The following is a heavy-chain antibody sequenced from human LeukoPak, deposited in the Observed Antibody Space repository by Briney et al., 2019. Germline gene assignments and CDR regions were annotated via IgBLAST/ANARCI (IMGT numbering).Heavy chain of an antibody. J-gene: IGHJ4*02. CDR3: ARDFGLELWDGNYFDY. Sequence: GASVKVSCKASGGTFSSYAISWVRQAPGQGLEWMGGIIPIFGTANYAQKFQGRVTITADKSTSTAYMELSSLRSEDTAVYYCARDFGLELWDGNYFDYWGQGTLVTVSS. CDR2: IIPIFGTA. V-gene: IGHV1-69*06. CDR1: GGTFSSYA. D-gene: IGHD1-7*01.